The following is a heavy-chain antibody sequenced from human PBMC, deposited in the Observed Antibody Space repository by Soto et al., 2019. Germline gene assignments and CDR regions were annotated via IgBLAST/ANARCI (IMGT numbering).Heavy chain of an antibody. Sequence: SETLSLTCTVSGGSISNFYWSWIRQPPGKGLEWIGYVYYTGSTSYNPSLKRRVTFSADSSRGQFSLRLNSATAADTAVYYCARTVLGPDLLADSFVDYYYYMDVWGQGTTVTVS. J-gene: IGHJ6*03. D-gene: IGHD3-9*01. CDR3: ARTVLGPDLLADSFVDYYYYMDV. V-gene: IGHV4-59*08. CDR1: GGSISNFY. CDR2: VYYTGST.